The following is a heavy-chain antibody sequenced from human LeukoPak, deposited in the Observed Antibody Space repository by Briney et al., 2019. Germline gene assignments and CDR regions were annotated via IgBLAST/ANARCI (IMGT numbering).Heavy chain of an antibody. CDR1: GYTFTGYY. J-gene: IGHJ4*02. CDR2: INPNSGGT. CDR3: ARERVGATSSSNFDY. Sequence: SVEVSCKASGYTFTGYYMHWVRQAPGQGLEWMGRINPNSGGTNYAQKFQGRVTMTRDTSISTAYMELSRLRSDDTAVYYCARERVGATSSSNFDYWGQGTLVTVSS. V-gene: IGHV1-2*06. D-gene: IGHD1-26*01.